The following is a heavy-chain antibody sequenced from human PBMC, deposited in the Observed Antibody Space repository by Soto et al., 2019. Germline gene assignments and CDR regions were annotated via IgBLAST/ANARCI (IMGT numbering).Heavy chain of an antibody. CDR1: GFTFSSYA. CDR3: AKDPTRPIDY. J-gene: IGHJ4*02. CDR2: ISASGAST. V-gene: IGHV3-23*01. Sequence: EVQLLESGGGLVQPGGSRRLSCAASGFTFSSYAMTWVRQAPGKGLEWVSAISASGASTYYADSVKGRFTISRDNSKNTLYLQVNSLRAEATAVYYCAKDPTRPIDYWGQGTLVTVSS.